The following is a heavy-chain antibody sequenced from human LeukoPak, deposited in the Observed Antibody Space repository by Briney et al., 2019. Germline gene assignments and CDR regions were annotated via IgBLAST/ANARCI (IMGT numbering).Heavy chain of an antibody. D-gene: IGHD6-13*01. CDR2: IIPILGIA. J-gene: IGHJ5*02. V-gene: IGHV1-69*04. CDR1: GGTFGSYA. Sequence: SVKVSCKASGGTFGSYAISWVRQAPGQGLEWMGRIIPILGIANYAQKFQGRVTITADKSTSTAYMELSSLRSEDTAVYYCARGQLSSSWYYSWFDPWGQGTLVTVSS. CDR3: ARGQLSSSWYYSWFDP.